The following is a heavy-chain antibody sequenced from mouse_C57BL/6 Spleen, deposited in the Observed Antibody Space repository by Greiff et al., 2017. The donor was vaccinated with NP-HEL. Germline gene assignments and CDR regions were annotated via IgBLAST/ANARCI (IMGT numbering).Heavy chain of an antibody. V-gene: IGHV1-53*01. J-gene: IGHJ3*01. CDR2: INPSNGGT. CDR3: ARLGATVVG. Sequence: VQLQQSGTELVKPGASVKLSCKASGYTFTGYWIHWVKQRPGQGLEWIGNINPSNGGTNYNEKFKSTATLTLDKSSSTAYMQLSSLPSEDSAVYYCARLGATVVGWGQGTLVTVSA. D-gene: IGHD1-1*01. CDR1: GYTFTGYW.